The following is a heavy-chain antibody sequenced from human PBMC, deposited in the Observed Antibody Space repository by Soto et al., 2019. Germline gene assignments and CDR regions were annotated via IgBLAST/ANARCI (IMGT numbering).Heavy chain of an antibody. J-gene: IGHJ4*02. CDR3: ARDTITPLGGVASEY. Sequence: VQLVQSGAEVEKPGASVKVSCKASGYTFSDYGIIWVRQAPGQGLEWMGWISAYNGDTNYGQRLQGRLTMTTDTSTNTAYMELRSLRSDDTAVYYCARDTITPLGGVASEYWGQGTLVTVSS. V-gene: IGHV1-18*01. CDR2: ISAYNGDT. CDR1: GYTFSDYG. D-gene: IGHD5-12*01.